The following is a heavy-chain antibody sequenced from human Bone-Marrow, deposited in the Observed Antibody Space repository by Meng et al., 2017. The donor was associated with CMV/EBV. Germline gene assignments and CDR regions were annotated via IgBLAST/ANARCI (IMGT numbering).Heavy chain of an antibody. D-gene: IGHD7-27*01. J-gene: IGHJ5*02. CDR2: ISPNSGGT. CDR1: GYIFSDYY. V-gene: IGHV1-2*02. Sequence: ASVKVSCKASGYIFSDYYMHWVRQAPGQGLEWMGWISPNSGGTDYAQRFQGRVTMTSDTSITTAYMELSSLTSDDTAVYYCARGGEGPPRAYNWFDPWGQGTLVTVSS. CDR3: ARGGEGPPRAYNWFDP.